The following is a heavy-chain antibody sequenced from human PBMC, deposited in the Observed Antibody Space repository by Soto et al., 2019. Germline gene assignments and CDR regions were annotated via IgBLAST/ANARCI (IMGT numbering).Heavy chain of an antibody. D-gene: IGHD3-9*01. Sequence: LRFSCSASGFTFSEYSMHWVRQAPGKGLQYVSTISSDGDITYYADSVKGRFTISRDNSKNTLYLQMNSLRPEDTAVYYCVKVSTFYDILTGYYSTNFFDPWGQGTLVTVSS. CDR2: ISSDGDIT. CDR3: VKVSTFYDILTGYYSTNFFDP. V-gene: IGHV3-64D*06. J-gene: IGHJ5*02. CDR1: GFTFSEYS.